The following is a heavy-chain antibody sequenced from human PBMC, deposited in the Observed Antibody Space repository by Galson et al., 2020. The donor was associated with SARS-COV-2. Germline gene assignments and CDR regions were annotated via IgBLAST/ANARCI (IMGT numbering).Heavy chain of an antibody. CDR3: ARVRAPHGDWYLDL. Sequence: ASETLSLTCTVFGGSISSNYWSWIRQTPGKGLEWIGHIYFRESPTYNPSLKSRATISLDTSNYHFSLDLSSVTAADTAIYYCARVRAPHGDWYLDLWGPGTRVTVSS. V-gene: IGHV4-59*01. CDR2: IYFRESP. CDR1: GGSISSNY. D-gene: IGHD3-10*01. J-gene: IGHJ2*01.